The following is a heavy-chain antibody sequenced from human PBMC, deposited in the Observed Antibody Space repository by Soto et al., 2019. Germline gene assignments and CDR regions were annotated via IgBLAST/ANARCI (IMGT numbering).Heavy chain of an antibody. CDR3: ARDPPQMTTAAYYYYGMDV. CDR1: GYTFTGYY. J-gene: IGHJ6*02. D-gene: IGHD4-17*01. V-gene: IGHV1-2*02. CDR2: INPNSGGT. Sequence: QVQLVQSGAEVKKPGASVKVSCKASGYTFTGYYMHWVRQAPGQGIEWMGWINPNSGGTNYAQKFQGRVTMTRDTSISTAYMELSRLRSDDTAVYYCARDPPQMTTAAYYYYGMDVWGQGTTVTVSS.